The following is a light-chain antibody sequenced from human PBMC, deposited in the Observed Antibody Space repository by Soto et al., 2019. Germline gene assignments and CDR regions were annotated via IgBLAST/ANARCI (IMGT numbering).Light chain of an antibody. CDR3: QQYNSYIT. V-gene: IGKV1-5*01. J-gene: IGKJ5*01. CDR2: DAS. CDR1: QTISSW. Sequence: IQLTQSPSLLSASVVYTVTITCRASQTISSWLAWYQQKPGKAPRLLIYDASTLESGVPSRFSGSGSGTEFTLTISSLQPDDFATYYCQQYNSYITFGQGTRLEI.